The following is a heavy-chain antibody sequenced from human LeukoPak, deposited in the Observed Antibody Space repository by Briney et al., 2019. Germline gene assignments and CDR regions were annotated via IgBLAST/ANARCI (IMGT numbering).Heavy chain of an antibody. Sequence: ASVKVSCKASGYTFTSYGISWVRQAPGQGLEWMGWISAYNGNTNYAQKLQGRVTMTTDTSTSTAYMELRSLRSDDTAVYYCARVPAGIVVVPAAGQEFDYWGQGTLVTVSS. J-gene: IGHJ4*02. CDR3: ARVPAGIVVVPAAGQEFDY. CDR2: ISAYNGNT. CDR1: GYTFTSYG. V-gene: IGHV1-18*01. D-gene: IGHD2-2*01.